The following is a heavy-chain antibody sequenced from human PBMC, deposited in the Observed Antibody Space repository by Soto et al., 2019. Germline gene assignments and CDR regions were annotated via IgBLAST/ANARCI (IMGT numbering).Heavy chain of an antibody. V-gene: IGHV2-5*02. Sequence: SGPTLVNPTQTLTLTCTFSGFSLSTSGMGVGWIRQPPGKALEWLALIYWDDDKRYSPSLKSRLTITKDTSKNQVVLTMTNMDPVDTASYYYANYSSTSSFDYWGQGPLVTVSP. D-gene: IGHD6-13*01. CDR3: ANYSSTSSFDY. J-gene: IGHJ4*02. CDR2: IYWDDDK. CDR1: GFSLSTSGMG.